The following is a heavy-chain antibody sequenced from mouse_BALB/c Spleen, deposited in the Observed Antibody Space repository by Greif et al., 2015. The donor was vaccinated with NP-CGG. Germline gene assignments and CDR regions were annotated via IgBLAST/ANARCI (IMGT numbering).Heavy chain of an antibody. CDR1: GYTFTSCW. CDR2: IDPYDSET. J-gene: IGHJ2*01. CDR3: ARGTTVVALDFDY. D-gene: IGHD1-1*01. V-gene: IGHV1-52*01. Sequence: VQLQESGAELVRPGASVKLSCKASGYTFTSCWMNWVKQRPEQGLEWIGRIDPYDSETHYNQKFKDKAILTVDKSSSTAYMHLSSLTSEDSAVYYCARGTTVVALDFDYWGQGTTPTVSS.